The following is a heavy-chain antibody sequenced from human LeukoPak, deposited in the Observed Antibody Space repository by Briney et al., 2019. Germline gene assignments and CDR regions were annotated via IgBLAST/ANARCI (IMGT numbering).Heavy chain of an antibody. J-gene: IGHJ4*02. CDR3: ARLAPGNYDILTGDPKVVFDY. V-gene: IGHV4-59*01. CDR1: GGSISSFF. Sequence: SETLSLTCTVSGGSISSFFWSWIRQPPGKGLEWIGYVHSSGSTKYNPSLKSRPIISVNISKNQFFLKLRSVSVADTAVYYCARLAPGNYDILTGDPKVVFDYWGQGALVTVSS. D-gene: IGHD3-9*01. CDR2: VHSSGST.